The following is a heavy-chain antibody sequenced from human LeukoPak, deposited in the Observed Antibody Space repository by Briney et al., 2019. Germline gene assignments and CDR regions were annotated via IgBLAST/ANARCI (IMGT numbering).Heavy chain of an antibody. CDR1: GGSFSGYY. V-gene: IGHV4-34*01. J-gene: IGHJ6*02. CDR3: ARGPAGVGYCSSTSCYTASSYYYGMDV. Sequence: PSETLSLTCAVYGGSFSGYYWSWIRQPPGKGLEWIGEINHSGSTNYNPSLKSRVTISVDTSKNQFSLKLSSVTAADTAVYYCARGPAGVGYCSSTSCYTASSYYYGMDVWGQGTTVTVSS. CDR2: INHSGST. D-gene: IGHD2-2*02.